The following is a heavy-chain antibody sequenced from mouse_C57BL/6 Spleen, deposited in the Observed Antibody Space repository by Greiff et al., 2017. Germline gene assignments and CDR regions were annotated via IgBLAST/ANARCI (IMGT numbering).Heavy chain of an antibody. CDR1: GYTFTSYW. CDR2: IHPNSGST. Sequence: QVQLQQSGAELVKPGASVKLSCKASGYTFTSYWMHWVKQRPGQGLEWIGMIHPNSGSTNYNEKFKSKATLTVDKSSTTAYMQLSSLTSEDAAVYYCATDHYAMDYWGQGTSVTVSS. J-gene: IGHJ4*01. CDR3: ATDHYAMDY. V-gene: IGHV1-64*01.